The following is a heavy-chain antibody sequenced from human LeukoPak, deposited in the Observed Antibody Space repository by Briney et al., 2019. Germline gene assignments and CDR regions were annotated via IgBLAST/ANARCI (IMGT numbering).Heavy chain of an antibody. Sequence: EASVKVSCKASGYTFTGYYMHWVRQAPGQGLEWMGWINPNSGGTNYAQKFQGRVTMTRDTSISTAYMELSRLRSDDTAVYYCARDYYDSSGYPDYWGQGTLVTVSS. CDR2: INPNSGGT. CDR3: ARDYYDSSGYPDY. J-gene: IGHJ4*02. CDR1: GYTFTGYY. D-gene: IGHD3-22*01. V-gene: IGHV1-2*02.